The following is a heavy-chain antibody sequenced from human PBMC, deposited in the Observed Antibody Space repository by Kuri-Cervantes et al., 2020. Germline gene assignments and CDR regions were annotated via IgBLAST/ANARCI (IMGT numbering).Heavy chain of an antibody. Sequence: ASVKVSCKASGYTFTSYYVHWVRQAPGQGLEWMGWINPDSGGTNYAQKFQGRVTMTRDTSISTAYLEVSSLGSDDTAVYYCARTLIGRTTWASAAGDYWGQGTLVTVSS. CDR1: GYTFTSYY. V-gene: IGHV1-2*02. J-gene: IGHJ4*02. CDR2: INPDSGGT. D-gene: IGHD2/OR15-2a*01. CDR3: ARTLIGRTTWASAAGDY.